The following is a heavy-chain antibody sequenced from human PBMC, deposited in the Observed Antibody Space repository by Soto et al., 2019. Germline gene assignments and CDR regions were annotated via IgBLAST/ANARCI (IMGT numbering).Heavy chain of an antibody. CDR3: VRKNPGNRPFEY. Sequence: PVGSLRLSCAAPVFTFDTYAMNCVRHAPGKGLAWVSAIGTDSNTYYADSVKGRFTISRDNSRTTLYLQMNSLRAEDTALYYCVRKNPGNRPFEYWGQGTLIIVSS. CDR1: VFTFDTYA. V-gene: IGHV3-23*01. CDR2: IGTDSNT. J-gene: IGHJ4*01.